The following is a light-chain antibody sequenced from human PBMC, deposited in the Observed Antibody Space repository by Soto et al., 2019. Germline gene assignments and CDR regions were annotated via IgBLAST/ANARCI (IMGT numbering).Light chain of an antibody. CDR3: QQYNSYSYT. CDR1: QSMSSW. J-gene: IGKJ2*01. Sequence: DIQMTQSPSTLSASVGDRVTITCRASQSMSSWLAWHQQKPVKAPKLLIYKATSLESGVPSRFSGSGSGTEFPLTSNSLQPDDFATYYCQQYNSYSYTFGQGTKLEIK. CDR2: KAT. V-gene: IGKV1-5*03.